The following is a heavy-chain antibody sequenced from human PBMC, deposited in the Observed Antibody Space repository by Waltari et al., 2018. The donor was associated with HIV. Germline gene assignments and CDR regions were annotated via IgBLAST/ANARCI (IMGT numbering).Heavy chain of an antibody. D-gene: IGHD3-22*01. CDR1: GGRFVAHQ. J-gene: IGHJ4*02. CDR3: LLGSHYYESSSYYEE. V-gene: IGHV1-69*02. Sequence: QFHLDQSGPELKRPGSSVKVSCTASGGRFVAHQINWVRQAPRQCLEWLATLVPTTQRKYASQKFSGRVTLTADKSTATAFIDLAGLTSDDTAVYYCLLGSHYYESSSYYEEWGPGTLVAVS. CDR2: LVPTTQRK.